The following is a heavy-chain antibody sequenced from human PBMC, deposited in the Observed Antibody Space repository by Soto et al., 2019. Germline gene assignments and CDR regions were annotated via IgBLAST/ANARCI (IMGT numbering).Heavy chain of an antibody. CDR1: GYTFTNYG. Sequence: QVQLVQSGGEVNKPGASVKVSCKTFGYTFTNYGITWVRQAPGQGLEWIGWISGYNSNTDYAQKFQGRVTMTKDTRSGLAYMELRSLRVDDTAIYFCARERHWEPLPYWGQGTPVVVSS. V-gene: IGHV1-18*01. CDR2: ISGYNSNT. J-gene: IGHJ4*02. CDR3: ARERHWEPLPY. D-gene: IGHD1-26*01.